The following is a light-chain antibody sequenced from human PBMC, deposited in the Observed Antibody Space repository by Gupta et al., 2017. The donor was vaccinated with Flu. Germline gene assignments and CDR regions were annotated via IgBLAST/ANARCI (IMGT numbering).Light chain of an antibody. CDR1: SSNIGNYY. CDR3: GTGDSNRSDGV. V-gene: IGLV1-51*01. CDR2: DND. Sequence: QSVLTQPPSVSAAPGQSVTISCSGSSSNIGNYYVAWYQQLPGRAPKLLIYDNDKRPAGIPDRFSGSRYGTSGTVNTTGLQTGEEADYYWGTGDSNRSDGVFGGGTKRTVL. J-gene: IGLJ3*02.